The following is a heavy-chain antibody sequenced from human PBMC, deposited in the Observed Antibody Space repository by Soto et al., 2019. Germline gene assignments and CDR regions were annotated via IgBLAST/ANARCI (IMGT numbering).Heavy chain of an antibody. CDR2: IIPIFGTA. CDR1: GGTFSSYA. V-gene: IGHV1-69*13. D-gene: IGHD2-15*01. J-gene: IGHJ5*02. CDR3: ATAGGVGYCSGGRCYSSP. Sequence: ASVKVSCKASGGTFSSYAISWVRQAPGQGLEWMGGIIPIFGTANYAQKFQGRVTITADESTSTAYMELSSLRSEDTAVYYCATAGGVGYCSGGRCYSSPWGQGTLVTVS.